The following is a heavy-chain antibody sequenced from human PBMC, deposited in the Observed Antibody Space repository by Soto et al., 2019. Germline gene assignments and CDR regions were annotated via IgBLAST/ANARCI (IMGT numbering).Heavy chain of an antibody. CDR1: GGSFSGYY. V-gene: IGHV4-34*01. CDR3: ARQGYDNWNDGLYGMDV. Sequence: PSETLSLTCAVYGGSFSGYYWSWIRQPPGKGLEWIGEINHSGSTNYNPSLKSRATISVDTSKNQFSLKLSSVTAADTAVYYCARQGYDNWNDGLYGMDVWGQGTTVTVS. J-gene: IGHJ6*02. D-gene: IGHD1-20*01. CDR2: INHSGST.